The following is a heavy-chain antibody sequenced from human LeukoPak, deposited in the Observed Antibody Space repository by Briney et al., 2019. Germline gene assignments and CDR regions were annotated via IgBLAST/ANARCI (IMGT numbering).Heavy chain of an antibody. D-gene: IGHD3-22*01. CDR3: ATSRITMIGDYMDV. V-gene: IGHV3-74*01. CDR2: IRSDGSDT. Sequence: GGSLRLSCAASGFTFSDTWMHWVRQAPGKGLVWVSRIRSDGSDTRYAESVKGRFTISRDNAKNTLYLQMNSLRAEDTAVYYCATSRITMIGDYMDVWGRGTAVTVSS. J-gene: IGHJ6*03. CDR1: GFTFSDTW.